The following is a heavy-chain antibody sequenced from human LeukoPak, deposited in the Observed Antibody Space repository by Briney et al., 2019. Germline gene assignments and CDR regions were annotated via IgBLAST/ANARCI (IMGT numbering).Heavy chain of an antibody. CDR1: GYTFTKYG. V-gene: IGHV1-18*01. D-gene: IGHD4-17*01. CDR3: ARGGWHGDNRAAFDI. J-gene: IGHJ3*02. Sequence: ASVKVSCKASGYTFTKYGINWVRQAPGQGLEWMGWISGHNGYTNYAQNLQGGVTLTTDTSTSTAYMELRNLRSDDTAMYYCARGGWHGDNRAAFDIWGQGTMVTVSS. CDR2: ISGHNGYT.